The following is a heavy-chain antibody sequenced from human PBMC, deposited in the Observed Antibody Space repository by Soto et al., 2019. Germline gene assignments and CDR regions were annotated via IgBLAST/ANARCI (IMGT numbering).Heavy chain of an antibody. CDR1: GLTFSSYW. CDR2: MYTDASSA. V-gene: IGHV3-74*01. CDR3: VRGNSGYGNFDY. D-gene: IGHD5-12*01. Sequence: VGSLRLSCAASGLTFSSYWMHWVRQAPGKGLVWVSRMYTDASSATYADSVKGRFTISRDNAKNTLFLQIDSLRTEDTAVYYCVRGNSGYGNFDYWGEGTLVTVSS. J-gene: IGHJ4*02.